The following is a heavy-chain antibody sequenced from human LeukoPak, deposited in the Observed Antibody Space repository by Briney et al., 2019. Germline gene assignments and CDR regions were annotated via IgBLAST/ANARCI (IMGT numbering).Heavy chain of an antibody. CDR2: VFYSGST. V-gene: IGHV4-59*08. CDR1: GGSINNYY. D-gene: IGHD6-19*01. Sequence: SETLSLTCTVSGGSINNYYWSWIRQPPGKGLEWIWYVFYSGSTNYNPSLKSRVTISVDTSKNQFSLKLISVTAADTAMYYCARSPGGQWLVPFDYWGQGTLVSVSS. CDR3: ARSPGGQWLVPFDY. J-gene: IGHJ4*02.